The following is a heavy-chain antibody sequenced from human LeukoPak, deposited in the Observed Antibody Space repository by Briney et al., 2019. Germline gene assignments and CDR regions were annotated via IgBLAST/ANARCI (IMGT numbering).Heavy chain of an antibody. CDR2: ISGFNGNT. Sequence: ASVKVSCKASGDTFSSTDFNWVRQAPGQGLEWMGWISGFNGNTNYAQRLQGRVVMTTGTSTNTVYMELRSLRSDDTAVYYCAKERRYKFNGGRVFDVWGQGTMVTVSS. V-gene: IGHV1-18*01. J-gene: IGHJ3*01. CDR1: GDTFSSTD. CDR3: AKERRYKFNGGRVFDV. D-gene: IGHD1-1*01.